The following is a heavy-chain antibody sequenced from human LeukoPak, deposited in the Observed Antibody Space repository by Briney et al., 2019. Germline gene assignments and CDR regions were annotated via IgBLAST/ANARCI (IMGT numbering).Heavy chain of an antibody. CDR1: GFTFSSYS. D-gene: IGHD1-26*01. J-gene: IGHJ5*02. Sequence: GGSLRLSCAASGFTFSSYSMRWVRQAPGKGLEWVSSISGSGGATYYADSGKGRFTIYRDNSKNTLYLQVNSLRVEDTALYYCATARIVGVTGPKLDPWGQGNLVTVSS. CDR3: ATARIVGVTGPKLDP. CDR2: ISGSGGAT. V-gene: IGHV3-23*01.